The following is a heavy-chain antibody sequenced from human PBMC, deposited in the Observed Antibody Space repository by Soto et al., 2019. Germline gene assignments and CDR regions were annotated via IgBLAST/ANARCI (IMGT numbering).Heavy chain of an antibody. J-gene: IGHJ4*02. V-gene: IGHV3-23*01. CDR3: AKGEPIYSSSWYYFDY. CDR1: GFTFSSYA. D-gene: IGHD6-13*01. CDR2: ISGSGGST. Sequence: GGSLRLSCAASGFTFSSYAMSWVRQAPGKGLEWVSAISGSGGSTYYADSVKGRFTISRDNSKNTLYLQMNSLGAEDTAVYYCAKGEPIYSSSWYYFDYWGQGTLVTVSS.